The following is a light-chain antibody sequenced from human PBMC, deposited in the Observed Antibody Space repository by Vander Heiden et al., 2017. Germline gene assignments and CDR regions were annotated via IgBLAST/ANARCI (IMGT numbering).Light chain of an antibody. CDR3: CSYASSSTFVA. CDR1: SSDVGSYNL. Sequence: QSALTQPASVSGSPGQSITISCTGTSSDVGSYNLVSWYQQHPGKAPKLMIYEGSKRPSRVSNRFSGSKSGNTASLTISGLQAEDEADYYCCSYASSSTFVAFGGGTKLTVL. V-gene: IGLV2-23*03. J-gene: IGLJ2*01. CDR2: EGS.